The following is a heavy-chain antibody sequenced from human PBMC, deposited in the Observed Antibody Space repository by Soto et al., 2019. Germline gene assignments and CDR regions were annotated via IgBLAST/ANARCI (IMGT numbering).Heavy chain of an antibody. Sequence: HPGGSLRLSCSGSGFTFSSYSLYWVRQAPGKGLEYVSAISGGGSTYYTDSVKGRFTISRDNAKNSLYLQMNSLRDEDTAVYYCARDYDSSGYYDLNWFDPWGQGTLVTVSS. D-gene: IGHD3-22*01. J-gene: IGHJ5*02. V-gene: IGHV3-64*04. CDR3: ARDYDSSGYYDLNWFDP. CDR1: GFTFSSYS. CDR2: ISGGGST.